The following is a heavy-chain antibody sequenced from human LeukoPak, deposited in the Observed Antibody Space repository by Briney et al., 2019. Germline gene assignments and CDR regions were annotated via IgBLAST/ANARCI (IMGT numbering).Heavy chain of an antibody. D-gene: IGHD3-9*01. CDR3: AKYYAILTGRFYYYGMDV. V-gene: IGHV3-23*01. J-gene: IGHJ6*02. CDR1: GFTFSSYA. CDR2: ISGSGGST. Sequence: GGSLRLSCAASGFTFSSYAMSWVRQAPGKGLEWVSAISGSGGSTYYADSVKGRFTISRDNSKNTLYLQMNSLRAEDTAVYYCAKYYAILTGRFYYYGMDVWGQGTTVTVSS.